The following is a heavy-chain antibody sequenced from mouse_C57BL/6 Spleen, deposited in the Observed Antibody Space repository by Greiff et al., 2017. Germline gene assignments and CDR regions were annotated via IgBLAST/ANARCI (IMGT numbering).Heavy chain of an antibody. CDR1: GYTFTSYT. Sequence: VQLQQSGDELARPGASVKMSCKASGYTFTSYTMHWVKQRPGQGLEWIGYINPSSGYTKYNQKFKDKATLTADKSSSTAYMQLSSLTSEDSAVYYCAVRDYDGGFAYWGQGTLVTVSA. CDR2: INPSSGYT. CDR3: AVRDYDGGFAY. D-gene: IGHD2-4*01. V-gene: IGHV1-4*01. J-gene: IGHJ3*01.